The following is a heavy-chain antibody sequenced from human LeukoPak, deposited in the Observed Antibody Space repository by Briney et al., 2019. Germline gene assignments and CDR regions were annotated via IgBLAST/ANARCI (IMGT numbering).Heavy chain of an antibody. J-gene: IGHJ4*02. V-gene: IGHV3-9*01. CDR2: ISWNSDSI. CDR3: AKDLSGSGSYYFDY. Sequence: GRSLRLSCAASGLTFDDYAMHWVRQAPGKGLEWVSGISWNSDSIGYADSVKGRFTISRDNAKNSLYLQMNSLRAEDTALYYCAKDLSGSGSYYFDYWGQGTLVTVSS. CDR1: GLTFDDYA. D-gene: IGHD3-10*01.